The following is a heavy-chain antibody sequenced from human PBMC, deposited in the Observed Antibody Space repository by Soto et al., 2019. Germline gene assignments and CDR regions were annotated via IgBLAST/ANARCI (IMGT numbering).Heavy chain of an antibody. CDR2: ISGDGGST. Sequence: PGGSLRLSCAASGFTFSSYGVSWVRQAPGKGLEWVSVISGDGGSTDYTDSARGRFTISRDNSKNTLYLQMASLRAEDTAIYYCAKAVGQWLPITLDVWGQGTTVTVSS. CDR1: GFTFSSYG. V-gene: IGHV3-23*01. CDR3: AKAVGQWLPITLDV. D-gene: IGHD6-19*01. J-gene: IGHJ6*02.